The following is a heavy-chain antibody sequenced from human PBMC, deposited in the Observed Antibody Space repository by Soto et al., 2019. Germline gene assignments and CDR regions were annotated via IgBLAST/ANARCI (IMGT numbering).Heavy chain of an antibody. CDR3: ARGGGYCSGGSCYQYYGMDV. CDR2: INAGNGNT. CDR1: GYTFTSYA. J-gene: IGHJ6*02. D-gene: IGHD2-15*01. Sequence: RASVKVSCKASGYTFTSYAMHWVRQAPGQRLEWMGWINAGNGNTKYSQKFQGRVTITRDTSASTAYMELSSLRSEDTAVYYCARGGGYCSGGSCYQYYGMDVWGQGTTVTVSS. V-gene: IGHV1-3*01.